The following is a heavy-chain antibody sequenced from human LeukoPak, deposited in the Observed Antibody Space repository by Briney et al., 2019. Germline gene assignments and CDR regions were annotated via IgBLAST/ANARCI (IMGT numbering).Heavy chain of an antibody. V-gene: IGHV4-34*01. CDR2: INHSGST. D-gene: IGHD4-17*01. CDR3: ARVRSPDP. J-gene: IGHJ5*02. CDR1: GGSFSGYY. Sequence: TSETLSLTCAVYGGSFSGYYWSWIRQPPGKGLEWIGEINHSGSTNYNPSLKSRVTISVDTSKNQFSLKLSSVTAADTAVYHCARVRSPDPWGQGTLVTVSS.